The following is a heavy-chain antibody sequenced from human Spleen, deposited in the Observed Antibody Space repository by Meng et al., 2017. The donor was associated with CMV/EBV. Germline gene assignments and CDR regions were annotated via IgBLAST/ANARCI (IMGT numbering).Heavy chain of an antibody. Sequence: SETLSLTCSAYGGTFRGYYWSWIRQPPGKGLEWIGEISHSGSTNYNPPLKSRVTISVDTSKSQFSLKLSSVTAADTAMYFCARAVVVPAANYYYYGMDVWGQGTTVTVSS. CDR2: ISHSGST. CDR1: GGTFRGYY. CDR3: ARAVVVPAANYYYYGMDV. J-gene: IGHJ6*02. D-gene: IGHD2-2*01. V-gene: IGHV4-34*01.